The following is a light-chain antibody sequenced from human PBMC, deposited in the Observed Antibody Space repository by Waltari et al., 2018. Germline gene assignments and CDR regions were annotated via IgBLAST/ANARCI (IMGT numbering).Light chain of an antibody. V-gene: IGLV3-1*01. CDR1: KLGSRY. Sequence: SYELTQPPSVSVSPGPTVTITCSGDKLGSRYTCWYQQRAGQSPIMVIFQDKKRPTGIPERFSGSNSGNTAALTISGAQSMDEADYYCQTWVNGTVIFGGGTK. CDR3: QTWVNGTVI. J-gene: IGLJ2*01. CDR2: QDK.